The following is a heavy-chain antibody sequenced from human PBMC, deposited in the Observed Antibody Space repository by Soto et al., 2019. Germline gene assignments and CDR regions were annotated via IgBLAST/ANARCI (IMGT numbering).Heavy chain of an antibody. V-gene: IGHV3-20*04. J-gene: IGHJ6*02. CDR3: ARWIVVVPAAMNWLGGYYYYYGMDV. CDR2: INWNGGST. Sequence: EVQLVESGGGVVRPGGSLRLSCAASGFTFDDYGMSWVRQAPGKGLEWVSGINWNGGSTGYADSVKGRFTISRDNAKNSLYLQMNSLRAEDTALYYCARWIVVVPAAMNWLGGYYYYYGMDVWGQGTTVTVSS. CDR1: GFTFDDYG. D-gene: IGHD2-2*01.